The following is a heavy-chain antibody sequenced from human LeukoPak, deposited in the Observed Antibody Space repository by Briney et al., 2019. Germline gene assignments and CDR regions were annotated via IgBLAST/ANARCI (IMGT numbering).Heavy chain of an antibody. CDR3: ARDRDTYGDFDAFDI. Sequence: GASVKVSCKASGYTFTSYYMHWVRQAPGQGLEWMGIINPSGGSTSYAQKFQGRVTMTRDTSTSTVYMELSSLRSEDTAVYYCARDRDTYGDFDAFDIWGQGTMVTVSS. V-gene: IGHV1-46*01. D-gene: IGHD4-17*01. J-gene: IGHJ3*02. CDR2: INPSGGST. CDR1: GYTFTSYY.